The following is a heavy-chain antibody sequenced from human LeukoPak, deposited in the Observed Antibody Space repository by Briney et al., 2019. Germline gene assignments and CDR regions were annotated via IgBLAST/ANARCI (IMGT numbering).Heavy chain of an antibody. CDR2: IYTSGST. J-gene: IGHJ4*02. V-gene: IGHV4-4*07. Sequence: SETLSLTCTVSGGSISSYYWSWIRQPAGKGLERIGRIYTSGSTNYNPSLKSRVTMSVDTSKNQFSLKLSSMTAADTAVYYCARDAPNLDYGDYGEFDYWGQGTLVTVSS. CDR1: GGSISSYY. D-gene: IGHD4-17*01. CDR3: ARDAPNLDYGDYGEFDY.